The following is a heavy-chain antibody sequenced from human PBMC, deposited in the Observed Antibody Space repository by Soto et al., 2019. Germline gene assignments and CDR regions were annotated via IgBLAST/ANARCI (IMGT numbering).Heavy chain of an antibody. V-gene: IGHV6-1*01. Sequence: TLSLTCDISGDSVSSSGAAWNWIRQSPSRGLEWLGRTYYRSKWIHEYTVSMESRITINPDTSKNQFSLHIYSVTPEDTAVYYCAGVVWFRGMDVWGQGTPVTVSS. CDR1: GDSVSSSGAA. J-gene: IGHJ6*02. D-gene: IGHD3-16*01. CDR3: AGVVWFRGMDV. CDR2: TYYRSKWIH.